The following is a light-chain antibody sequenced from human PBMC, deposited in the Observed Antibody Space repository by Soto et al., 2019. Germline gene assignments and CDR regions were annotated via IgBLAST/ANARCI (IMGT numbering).Light chain of an antibody. Sequence: EIVLTQSAGTLSLSPGERATLSCRASQSVRSSYLAWYQQKPGQAPRLLIYDASSRATGVPDRFSGSGSGTDFTLTISRLEPEDFAVYYCQQYSSLYTFGQVTK. J-gene: IGKJ2*01. CDR1: QSVRSSY. V-gene: IGKV3-20*01. CDR3: QQYSSLYT. CDR2: DAS.